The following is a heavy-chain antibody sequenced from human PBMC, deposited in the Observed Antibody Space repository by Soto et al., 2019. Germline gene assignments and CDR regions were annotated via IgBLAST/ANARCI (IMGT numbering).Heavy chain of an antibody. D-gene: IGHD2-21*02. V-gene: IGHV4-31*03. Sequence: SETLSVTCTVSGGSIRSAAYYWSWIRQHPGKGLEWIGNIYYSGSTYYNPSLKSRVTISVDTSKNQFSLELSSVTAADTSVYYCGAYYCGGDCYSGYFDYWGQGTLVTIS. CDR2: IYYSGST. CDR1: GGSIRSAAYY. J-gene: IGHJ4*02. CDR3: GAYYCGGDCYSGYFDY.